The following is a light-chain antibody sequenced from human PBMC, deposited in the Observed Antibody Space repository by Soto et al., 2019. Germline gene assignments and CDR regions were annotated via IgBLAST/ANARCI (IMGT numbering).Light chain of an antibody. CDR3: SSYAGANNSGV. J-gene: IGLJ1*01. CDR1: SSDVGGYKY. Sequence: QSALTQPPSASGSPGQSVTISCTGTSSDVGGYKYVSWYQQHPGKAPKLMIFEGNKRPSGVPDRFSGSKSGNTASLTVSGPQAEAEADDYYSSYAGANNSGVFGTGTKLTVL. V-gene: IGLV2-8*01. CDR2: EGN.